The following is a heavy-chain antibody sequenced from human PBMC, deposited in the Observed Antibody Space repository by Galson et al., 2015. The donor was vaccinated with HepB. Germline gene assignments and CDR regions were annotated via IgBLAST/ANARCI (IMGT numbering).Heavy chain of an antibody. D-gene: IGHD4-23*01. V-gene: IGHV3-23*01. CDR3: AKDGERWIARAEYFQH. J-gene: IGHJ1*01. Sequence: SLRLSCAASGFTFSSYAMSWVRQAPGKGLEWVSAISGSGGSTYYADSVKGRFTISRDNSKNTLYLQMNSLRAEDTAVYYCAKDGERWIARAEYFQHWGQGTLVTVSS. CDR2: ISGSGGST. CDR1: GFTFSSYA.